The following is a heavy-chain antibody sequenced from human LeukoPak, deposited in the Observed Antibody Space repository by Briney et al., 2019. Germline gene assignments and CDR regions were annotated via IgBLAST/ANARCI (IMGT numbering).Heavy chain of an antibody. CDR2: ISSSSSYI. D-gene: IGHD3-10*01. CDR3: ARSMVRGVIIRPTTLGDAFDI. J-gene: IGHJ3*02. V-gene: IGHV3-21*01. CDR1: GFTFSSYS. Sequence: GGSLRLSCAASGFTFSSYSMNWVRQAPGKGLEWVSSISSSSSYIYYADSVKGRFTISRDNAKNSLYLQMNSLRAEDTAVYYCARSMVRGVIIRPTTLGDAFDIWGQGTMVTVSS.